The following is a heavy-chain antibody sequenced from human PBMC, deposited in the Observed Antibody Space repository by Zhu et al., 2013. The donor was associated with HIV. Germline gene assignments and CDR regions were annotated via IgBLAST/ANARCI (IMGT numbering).Heavy chain of an antibody. Sequence: QVQLQESGPGLVKPSETLSLTCTVSGYSISSGYYWGWIRQPPGKGLEWIGSIYHSGSTYYNPSLKSRVTISVDTSKNQFSLKLSSVTAADTAVYYCARANYYGSGSYYVWGQGTLVTVSS. CDR2: IYHSGST. CDR3: ARANYYGSGSYYV. V-gene: IGHV4-38-2*02. J-gene: IGHJ4*02. CDR1: GYSISSGYY. D-gene: IGHD3-10*01.